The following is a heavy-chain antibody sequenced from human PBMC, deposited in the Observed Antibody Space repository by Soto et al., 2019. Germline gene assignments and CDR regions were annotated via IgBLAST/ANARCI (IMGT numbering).Heavy chain of an antibody. CDR1: GCSISSGGYY. V-gene: IGHV4-31*03. Sequence: SETLSLTCTVSGCSISSGGYYWSWIRQHPGKGLEWIGYIYYSGSTYYNPSLKSRVTISVDTSKNQFSLKLSSVTAADTAVYYCACSFGVAAAGPFDYWGQRTLVTVSS. D-gene: IGHD6-13*01. CDR3: ACSFGVAAAGPFDY. J-gene: IGHJ4*02. CDR2: IYYSGST.